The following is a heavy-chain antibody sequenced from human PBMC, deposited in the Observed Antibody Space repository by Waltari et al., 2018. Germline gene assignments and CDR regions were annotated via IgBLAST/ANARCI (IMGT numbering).Heavy chain of an antibody. Sequence: EVQLVESGGGLVQPGGSLRLSCAASGFSFSSYWMTWVRQVPGKGLVWVSRINSDGSTTSYVDSVKGRFTISRDNAKSTLYLQMNSLRAEDTAVYYCARSYGADVRGAFDFWGQGTMVTVSS. J-gene: IGHJ3*01. CDR3: ARSYGADVRGAFDF. V-gene: IGHV3-74*01. D-gene: IGHD4-17*01. CDR1: GFSFSSYW. CDR2: INSDGSTT.